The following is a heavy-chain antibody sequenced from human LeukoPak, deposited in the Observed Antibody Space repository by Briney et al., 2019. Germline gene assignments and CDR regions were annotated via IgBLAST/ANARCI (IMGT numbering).Heavy chain of an antibody. CDR1: GYTFTTSG. V-gene: IGHV1-18*01. Sequence: ASVKVSCKASGYTFTTSGINWVRQAPGQGLEWVGCINVYNGNTNYAQKFQGRITITRDTSTSTAYMGLRSLKSDDTAVYYCARGLVVPAAMGEFDYWGQGTLIAVSS. CDR2: INVYNGNT. D-gene: IGHD2-2*01. CDR3: ARGLVVPAAMGEFDY. J-gene: IGHJ4*02.